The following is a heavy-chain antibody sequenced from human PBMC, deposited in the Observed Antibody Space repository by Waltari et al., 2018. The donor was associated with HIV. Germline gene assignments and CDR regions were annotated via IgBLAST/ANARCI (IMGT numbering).Heavy chain of an antibody. V-gene: IGHV3-15*01. J-gene: IGHJ4*02. D-gene: IGHD3-10*01. Sequence: EEHLVESGGDLVKPGGCLRLSCSASGLTFSDAWMTWVRQAPGKGLEWIGRIKSKADGGTTEYAEAVKGRFTISRDDSKNTLFLQMNSLKTEDTAVFYCATEEGYGSGSYLDYWGQGTLLTVSS. CDR3: ATEEGYGSGSYLDY. CDR1: GLTFSDAW. CDR2: IKSKADGGTT.